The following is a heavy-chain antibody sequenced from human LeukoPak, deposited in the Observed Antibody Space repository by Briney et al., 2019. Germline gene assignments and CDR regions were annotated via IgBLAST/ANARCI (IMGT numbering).Heavy chain of an antibody. CDR2: IYSGGST. CDR1: GFTFSSYA. V-gene: IGHV3-66*01. D-gene: IGHD3-22*01. CDR3: AGESPTYYYDSSGYSDY. J-gene: IGHJ4*02. Sequence: GGSLRLSCAASGFTFSSYAMSWVRQAPGKGLEWVSVIYSGGSTYYADSVKGRFTISRDNSKNTLYLQMNSLRAEDTAVYYCAGESPTYYYDSSGYSDYWGQGTLVTVSS.